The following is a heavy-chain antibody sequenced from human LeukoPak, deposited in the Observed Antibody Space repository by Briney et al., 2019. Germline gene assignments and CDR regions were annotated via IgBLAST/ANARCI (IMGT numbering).Heavy chain of an antibody. CDR2: ISSSGSTI. CDR3: ARDMLGEFRPNYFDY. Sequence: GGSLRLSCAASGFTFSDYYMSWIRQAPGKGLEWVSYISSSGSTIYYADSVKGRFTISRDNAKNSLYLQMNSLRAEDTAVYYCARDMLGEFRPNYFDYWGQGTLVTVSS. CDR1: GFTFSDYY. J-gene: IGHJ4*02. D-gene: IGHD3-10*02. V-gene: IGHV3-11*01.